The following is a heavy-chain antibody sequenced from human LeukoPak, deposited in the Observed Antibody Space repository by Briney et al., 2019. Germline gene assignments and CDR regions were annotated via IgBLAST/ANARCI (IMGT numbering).Heavy chain of an antibody. CDR1: GFAFSGFA. Sequence: PGGSLGLSCSASGFAFSGFAMGWVRQAPGKGLEWVSSISGSGGNTYYADSVEGRFTISRDNSKNTLYLQMNSLRAEDTALYYCARGRGGDYVPSRFDYWGQGTLVTVSS. D-gene: IGHD4-17*01. V-gene: IGHV3-23*01. CDR3: ARGRGGDYVPSRFDY. CDR2: ISGSGGNT. J-gene: IGHJ4*02.